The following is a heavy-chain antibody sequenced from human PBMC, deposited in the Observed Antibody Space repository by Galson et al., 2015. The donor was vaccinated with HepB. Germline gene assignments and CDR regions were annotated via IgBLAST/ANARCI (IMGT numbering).Heavy chain of an antibody. CDR2: IRSQPYRATT. CDR3: TRDIWLGATGYYYMDV. J-gene: IGHJ6*03. CDR1: GFTFGDYS. D-gene: IGHD1-26*01. V-gene: IGHV3-49*03. Sequence: SLRLSCAGSGFTFGDYSLSWFRQAPGKGLEWVGFIRSQPYRATTQYAASVKGRFTISRDDSKSTAYLQMNSLKTGDTAVYYCTRDIWLGATGYYYMDVWGKGTTVTVSS.